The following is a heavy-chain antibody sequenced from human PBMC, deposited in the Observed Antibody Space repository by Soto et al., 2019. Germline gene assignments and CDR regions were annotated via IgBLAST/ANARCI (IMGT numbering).Heavy chain of an antibody. CDR3: ARGYDYDSGGYLFDY. J-gene: IGHJ4*01. CDR1: DAATGRNTYY. CDR2: IYYSGRT. V-gene: IGHV4-31*11. Sequence: SKTLSYTQVVTDAATGRNTYYWTWVRQQPGKGPEWIGHIYYSGRTHYNPSLKSRVTISLDMYNNQFSLRMTSVSAADTDVYYCARGYDYDSGGYLFDYCGHGKLVT. D-gene: IGHD3-22*01.